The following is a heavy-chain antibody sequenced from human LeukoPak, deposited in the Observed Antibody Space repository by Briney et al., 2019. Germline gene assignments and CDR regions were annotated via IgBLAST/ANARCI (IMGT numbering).Heavy chain of an antibody. D-gene: IGHD5-18*01. J-gene: IGHJ4*02. CDR1: GFTVSSNY. V-gene: IGHV3-66*04. Sequence: GGSLILSCAASGFTVSSNYMNWVRQAPGKGLEWVSVIYSGGSTYYADSVKGRFTISRDNSKNTLYLQMNSLRAEDTAVYYCARHGARGYTFDYWGQGTLVTVSS. CDR2: IYSGGST. CDR3: ARHGARGYTFDY.